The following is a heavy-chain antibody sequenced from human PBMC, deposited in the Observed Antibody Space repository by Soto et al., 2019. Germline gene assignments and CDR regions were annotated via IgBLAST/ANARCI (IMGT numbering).Heavy chain of an antibody. CDR2: INHSGST. V-gene: IGHV4-34*01. J-gene: IGHJ4*02. D-gene: IGHD3-10*01. Sequence: SETLSLTCAVYGGSFSGYYWSWIRQPPGKGLEWIGEINHSGSTNYNPSLKSRVTISVDTSKNQFSLKLSSVTAADTAVYYCASRASGGDYWGQGTLVTVSS. CDR1: GGSFSGYY. CDR3: ASRASGGDY.